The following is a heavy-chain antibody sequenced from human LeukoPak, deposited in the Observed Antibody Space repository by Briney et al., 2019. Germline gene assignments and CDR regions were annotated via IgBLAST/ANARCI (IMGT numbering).Heavy chain of an antibody. V-gene: IGHV3-23*01. D-gene: IGHD3-3*01. CDR3: ARGLEWPGKPTLVSDY. CDR2: ITGSGGTA. J-gene: IGHJ4*02. Sequence: GGSLRLSRSASAFTFSSYAMGWVRQAPGKGLVWVSAITGSGGTAFYADSVKGRFTISRDNSKNTLYLQMNSLRAEDTAVYYCARGLEWPGKPTLVSDYWGQGTLVTVSS. CDR1: AFTFSSYA.